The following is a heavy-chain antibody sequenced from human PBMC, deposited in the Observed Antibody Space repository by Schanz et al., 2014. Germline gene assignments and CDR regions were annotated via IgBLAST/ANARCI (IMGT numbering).Heavy chain of an antibody. CDR2: INSGGSNT. Sequence: EVQLVQSGGGLVQPGGSLRLSCAASGFTFSSHWMHWVRQDPGKGLVWVARINSGGSNTDYADSVTGRFTMSRDNSKNTLYLQMNSLRAEDAAVYYCAKGRFGELRAFDIWGQGTMVTVSS. CDR1: GFTFSSHW. J-gene: IGHJ3*02. CDR3: AKGRFGELRAFDI. D-gene: IGHD3-10*01. V-gene: IGHV3-74*01.